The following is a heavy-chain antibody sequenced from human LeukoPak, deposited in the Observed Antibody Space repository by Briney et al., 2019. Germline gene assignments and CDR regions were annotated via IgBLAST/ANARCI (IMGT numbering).Heavy chain of an antibody. CDR2: INPSGGST. V-gene: IGHV1-46*01. CDR3: ARGVREYYDFWSGYYLASDAFDI. Sequence: ASVKVSCKVSGYTFTSYYMHWVRQAPGQGLEWMGIINPSGGSTSYAQKFQGRVTMTRDTSTSTVYMELSSLRSEDTAVYYCARGVREYYDFWSGYYLASDAFDIWGQGTMVTVSS. D-gene: IGHD3-3*01. CDR1: GYTFTSYY. J-gene: IGHJ3*02.